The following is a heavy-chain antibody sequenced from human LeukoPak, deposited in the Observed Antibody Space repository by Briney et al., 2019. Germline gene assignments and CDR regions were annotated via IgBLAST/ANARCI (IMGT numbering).Heavy chain of an antibody. D-gene: IGHD6-13*01. CDR2: INHSGST. V-gene: IGHV4-34*01. CDR1: GGSFSGYY. CDR3: AAWYSSSWYPWFDP. Sequence: KSSETLSLTCAVDGGSFSGYYWSWIRQPPGKGLEWIGEINHSGSTNYNPSPKSRVTISVDTSKNQFSLKLSSVTAAATAVYYCAAWYSSSWYPWFDPWSQGTLVTVSS. J-gene: IGHJ5*02.